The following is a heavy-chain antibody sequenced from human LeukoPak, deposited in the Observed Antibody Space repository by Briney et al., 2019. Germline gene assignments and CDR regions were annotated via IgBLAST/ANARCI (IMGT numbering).Heavy chain of an antibody. CDR1: GFTFSSYA. CDR3: AKDARNEDTAMVTSYFDY. CDR2: ISGSGGST. J-gene: IGHJ4*02. Sequence: GGSLRLSCAASGFTFSSYAMSWVRQARGEGLEWVSAISGSGGSTYYADSVKGRFTISRDNSKNTLYLQMNSLRAEDTAVYYCAKDARNEDTAMVTSYFDYWGQGTLVTVSS. V-gene: IGHV3-23*01. D-gene: IGHD5-18*01.